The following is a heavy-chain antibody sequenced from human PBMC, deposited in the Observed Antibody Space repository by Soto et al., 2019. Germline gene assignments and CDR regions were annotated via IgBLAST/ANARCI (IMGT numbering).Heavy chain of an antibody. V-gene: IGHV1-3*01. J-gene: IGHJ6*02. CDR3: ARRTTGTYYYCGMDV. CDR1: GYTFTSYA. D-gene: IGHD1-1*01. Sequence: QVQLVQSGAEVKKPGSSGKVSCKASGYTFTSYAMHWVRQAPGQRLEGMGWINAGNGNTKYSQKFQGRVTITRDTSASTAYMELSSLRSEDTAVYYCARRTTGTYYYCGMDVWGQGTTVTVSS. CDR2: INAGNGNT.